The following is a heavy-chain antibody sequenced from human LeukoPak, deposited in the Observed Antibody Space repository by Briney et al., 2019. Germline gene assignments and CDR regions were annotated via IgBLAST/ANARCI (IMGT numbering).Heavy chain of an antibody. CDR2: IKQDGSAK. V-gene: IGHV3-7*01. Sequence: PGGSLRLSCAASGFSFSTYWMTWVRQAPGKGLEWVANIKQDGSAKYYVDSVKGRFTISKDNAMNSLYLQMNSLRAEDTAVYYCARPAGWGSLDYWGQGTLVTVSS. CDR1: GFSFSTYW. J-gene: IGHJ4*02. D-gene: IGHD7-27*01. CDR3: ARPAGWGSLDY.